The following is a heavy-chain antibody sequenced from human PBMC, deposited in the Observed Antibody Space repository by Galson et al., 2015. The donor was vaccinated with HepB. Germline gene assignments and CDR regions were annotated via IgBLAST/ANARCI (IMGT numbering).Heavy chain of an antibody. J-gene: IGHJ4*02. V-gene: IGHV1-18*01. CDR3: ARGPPDLFQYYDSSGYYFDY. D-gene: IGHD3-22*01. Sequence: SVKVSCKASGYTFTSYGISWVRQAPGQGLEWMGWISAYNGNTNYAQKLQGRVTMTTDTSTSTAYMELRSLRSDDTAVYYCARGPPDLFQYYDSSGYYFDYWGQGTLVTVSS. CDR1: GYTFTSYG. CDR2: ISAYNGNT.